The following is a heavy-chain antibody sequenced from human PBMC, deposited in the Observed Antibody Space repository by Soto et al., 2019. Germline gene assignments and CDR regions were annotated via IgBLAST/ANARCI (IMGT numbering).Heavy chain of an antibody. J-gene: IGHJ2*01. CDR1: GGTFSSYA. CDR3: ARVVTVVKSFHYWYFDL. Sequence: QVQLVQSGAEVKKPGSSVKVSCKASGGTFSSYAISWVRQAPGQGLEWMGGIIPIFGTANYAQKFQGRVMITADESPSIAYMELSRERSEDTAVYYCARVVTVVKSFHYWYFDLWGRGTLVTVSS. V-gene: IGHV1-69*12. CDR2: IIPIFGTA. D-gene: IGHD2-15*01.